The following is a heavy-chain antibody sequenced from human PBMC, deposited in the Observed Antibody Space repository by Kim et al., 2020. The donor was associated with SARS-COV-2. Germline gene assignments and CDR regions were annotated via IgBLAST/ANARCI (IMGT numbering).Heavy chain of an antibody. D-gene: IGHD1-1*01. CDR1: GGSISSSGYY. CDR2: IYYSGSA. Sequence: SETLSLTCTVSGGSISSSGYYWGWIRQPPGKGLEWIGSIYYSGSAYYNPSLESRVTISVDTSKNQFSLKLSSVTAADTAVYYCARQARNFPVGINCFDP. J-gene: IGHJ5*02. CDR3: ARQARNFPVGINCFDP. V-gene: IGHV4-39*01.